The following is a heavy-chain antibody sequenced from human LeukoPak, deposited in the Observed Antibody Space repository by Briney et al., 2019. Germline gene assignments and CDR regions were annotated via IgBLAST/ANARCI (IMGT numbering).Heavy chain of an antibody. V-gene: IGHV3-48*01. J-gene: IGHJ6*02. CDR2: ISSSSSTI. CDR1: GFTFSTYN. Sequence: PGGSLRLSCAASGFTFSTYNMNWVRQAPGKGLEWVSYISSSSSTILYADSVRGRFTVSRDNAKNSLYLQMNSLRAGDTAVYYCARGRYGVVIHPGMDVWGQGTTVTVSS. CDR3: ARGRYGVVIHPGMDV. D-gene: IGHD4-23*01.